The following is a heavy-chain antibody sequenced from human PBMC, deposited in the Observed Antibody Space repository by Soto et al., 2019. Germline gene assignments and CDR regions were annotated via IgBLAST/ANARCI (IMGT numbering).Heavy chain of an antibody. Sequence: GGSLRLSCAASGFTFSSYGMHWVRQAPGKGLEWVAVIWYDGSNKYYADSVKGRFTISRDNSKNTLYLQMNSLRAEDTAVYYCARDGGVTENDPSYFDYWGQGTLVTVSS. CDR1: GFTFSSYG. CDR2: IWYDGSNK. V-gene: IGHV3-33*01. D-gene: IGHD3-3*01. CDR3: ARDGGVTENDPSYFDY. J-gene: IGHJ4*02.